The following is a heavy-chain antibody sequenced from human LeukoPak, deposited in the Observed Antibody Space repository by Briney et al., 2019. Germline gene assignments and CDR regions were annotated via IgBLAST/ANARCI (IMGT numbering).Heavy chain of an antibody. Sequence: GRSLRLSCAASGFTFSSYGMHWVRQAPGKGLEWVAVIWFDGSNKYYADSVKGRFTISRDNSKNTLYLQMNSLRAEDTALYYCSKATPPRDGSNPDYWGQGTLVTVSS. CDR2: IWFDGSNK. CDR3: SKATPPRDGSNPDY. D-gene: IGHD5-24*01. CDR1: GFTFSSYG. V-gene: IGHV3-33*06. J-gene: IGHJ4*02.